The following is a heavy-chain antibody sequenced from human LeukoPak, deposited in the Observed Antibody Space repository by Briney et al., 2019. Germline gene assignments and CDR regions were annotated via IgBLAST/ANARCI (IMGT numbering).Heavy chain of an antibody. Sequence: PGGSLRLSCAASGFTFSSYAMSWARQAPGKGLEWVSAISGSGGSTYYADSVKGRFTISRDNSKNTLSLQMNSLRAEDTAVYYCAKDLTVTTFHGFDYWGQGTLVTVSS. J-gene: IGHJ4*02. CDR1: GFTFSSYA. D-gene: IGHD4-17*01. V-gene: IGHV3-23*01. CDR3: AKDLTVTTFHGFDY. CDR2: ISGSGGST.